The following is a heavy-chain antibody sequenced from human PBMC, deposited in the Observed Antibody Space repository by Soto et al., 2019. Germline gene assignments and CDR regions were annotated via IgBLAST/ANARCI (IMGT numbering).Heavy chain of an antibody. D-gene: IGHD5-18*01. CDR3: ARDGYSYGYNRTPDY. CDR2: INAYSGDT. Sequence: ASVKVSCNASGYTFTGYYMHWVRQAPGQGLEWMGWINAYSGDTNYAQTLQGRVTMTTDTSTSTAYMELRSLRSDDTAVYYCARDGYSYGYNRTPDYWGQGTLVTVSS. V-gene: IGHV1-18*04. CDR1: GYTFTGYY. J-gene: IGHJ4*02.